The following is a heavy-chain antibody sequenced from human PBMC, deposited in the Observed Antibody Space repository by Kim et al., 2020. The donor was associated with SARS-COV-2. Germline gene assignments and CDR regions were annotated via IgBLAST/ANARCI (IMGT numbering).Heavy chain of an antibody. CDR2: IYHSGST. CDR3: ARGIVGATTPLDY. Sequence: SETLSLTCAVSGGSISSSNWWSWVRQPPGKGLEWIGEIYHSGSTNYNPSLKSRVTISVDKSKNQFSLKLSSVTAADTAVYYCARGIVGATTPLDYWGQGTLVTVSS. V-gene: IGHV4-4*02. J-gene: IGHJ4*02. D-gene: IGHD1-26*01. CDR1: GGSISSSNW.